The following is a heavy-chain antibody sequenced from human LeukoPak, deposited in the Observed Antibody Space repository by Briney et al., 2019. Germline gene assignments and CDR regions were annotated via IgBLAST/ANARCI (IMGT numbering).Heavy chain of an antibody. J-gene: IGHJ6*03. CDR3: VGLRNYYYYYYMDV. CDR2: INHSGST. V-gene: IGHV4-34*01. CDR1: GGSFSGYY. D-gene: IGHD1-14*01. Sequence: SETLSLTCAVYGGSFSGYYWSWIRQPPGKGLEWIGEINHSGSTNYNPSLKSRVTISVDTSKNQFSLKLSSVTAADTAVYYCVGLRNYYYYYYMDVWGKGTTVTVSS.